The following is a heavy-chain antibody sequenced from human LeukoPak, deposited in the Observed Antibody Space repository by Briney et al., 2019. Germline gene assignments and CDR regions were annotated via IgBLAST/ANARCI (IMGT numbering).Heavy chain of an antibody. J-gene: IGHJ3*02. CDR1: GFTFSSYG. CDR3: AKEFRQTYYYDSPRAFDI. Sequence: AGGSLRLSCAASGFTFSSYGMHWVRQAPGKGLEWVAFIRYDGSNKYYADSVKGRFTTSRDNSKNTLYLQMNSLRAEDTAVYYCAKEFRQTYYYDSPRAFDIWGQGTMVTVSS. CDR2: IRYDGSNK. V-gene: IGHV3-30*02. D-gene: IGHD3-22*01.